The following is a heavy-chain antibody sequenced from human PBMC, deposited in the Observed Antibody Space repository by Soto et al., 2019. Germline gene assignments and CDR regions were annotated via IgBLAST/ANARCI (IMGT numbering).Heavy chain of an antibody. Sequence: EVQLVESGGGLVQPGGSLRVSCAASGFTFSNYGMNWVRQAPGKGLEWVSYISRTGSTIYYADSVQGRFTISRDNAKNSLYLQMNSLRAEDTAVYYCARRVKKYWSGGTCYQGYYYYMDVWGKGTTVTVSS. V-gene: IGHV3-48*01. CDR2: ISRTGSTI. J-gene: IGHJ6*03. D-gene: IGHD2-15*01. CDR3: ARRVKKYWSGGTCYQGYYYYMDV. CDR1: GFTFSNYG.